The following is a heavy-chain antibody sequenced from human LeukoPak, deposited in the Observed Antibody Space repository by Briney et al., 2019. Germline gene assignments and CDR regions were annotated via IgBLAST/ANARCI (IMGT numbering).Heavy chain of an antibody. CDR1: GYTFTSYA. CDR2: FSAYNGNT. D-gene: IGHD3-9*01. Sequence: ASVKVSCKASGYTFTSYAMNWVRQAPGQGLEWMGWFSAYNGNTNYAQKLQGRVTMTTDTSTSTAYMELRSLRSEDTAVYYCADQLRYFAWLLFGDVWGQGTTVTVSS. CDR3: ADQLRYFAWLLFGDV. J-gene: IGHJ6*02. V-gene: IGHV1-18*01.